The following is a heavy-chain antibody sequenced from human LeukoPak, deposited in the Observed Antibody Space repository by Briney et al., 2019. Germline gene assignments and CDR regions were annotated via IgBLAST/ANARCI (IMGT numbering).Heavy chain of an antibody. V-gene: IGHV1-18*01. CDR3: ARARSYDYVWGSYRLNWFDP. CDR1: GYTFTSYG. D-gene: IGHD3-16*02. J-gene: IGHJ5*02. Sequence: ASVKVSCKASGYTFTSYGISWVRQAPGQGLEWMGWISAYNGNTNYAQKFQGRVTMTRNTSISAAYMELSSLRSEDTAVYYCARARSYDYVWGSYRLNWFDPWGQGTLVTVSS. CDR2: ISAYNGNT.